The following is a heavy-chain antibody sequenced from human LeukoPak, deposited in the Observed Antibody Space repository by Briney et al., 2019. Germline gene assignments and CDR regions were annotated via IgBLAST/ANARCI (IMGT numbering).Heavy chain of an antibody. CDR2: ISACNGNT. CDR3: ARESYDSSGYYYYGMDV. J-gene: IGHJ6*02. CDR1: GYTFIGYY. Sequence: ASVKVSCKASGYTFIGYYMHWVRQAPGQGLEWMGWISACNGNTNYAQKLQGRVTMTTDTSTSTAYMELRSLRSDDTAVYYCARESYDSSGYYYYGMDVWGQGTTVTVSS. V-gene: IGHV1-18*04. D-gene: IGHD3-22*01.